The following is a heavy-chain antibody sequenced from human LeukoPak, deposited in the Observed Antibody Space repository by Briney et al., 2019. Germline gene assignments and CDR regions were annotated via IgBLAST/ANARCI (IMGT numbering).Heavy chain of an antibody. J-gene: IGHJ6*03. CDR2: IYYSGNT. Sequence: SETLSLTCTVSGVSISSSNSYWGWIRQPPGKGLEWIGSIYYSGNTYYNASLKSQVSISIDTSKNQFSLRLTSVTAADTAVYYCARTVTTRDYYMDVWGKGTTVTISS. V-gene: IGHV4-39*01. CDR3: ARTVTTRDYYMDV. D-gene: IGHD4-17*01. CDR1: GVSISSSNSY.